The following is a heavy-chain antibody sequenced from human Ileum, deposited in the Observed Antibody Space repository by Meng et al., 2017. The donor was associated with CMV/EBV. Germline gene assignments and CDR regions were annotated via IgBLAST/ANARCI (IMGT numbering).Heavy chain of an antibody. CDR3: ARRYCTGTRCPPVAFDI. J-gene: IGHJ3*02. D-gene: IGHD2-8*02. Sequence: SETLSLTCTVSGGSISTYFWIWIRQPPGKGLEYIGYIYYNGSTNYNPSLGSRVTISVDTSKSLVSLRLRSVTAADTAVYYCARRYCTGTRCPPVAFDIWGQGTMVTVSS. CDR2: IYYNGST. V-gene: IGHV4-59*12. CDR1: GGSISTYF.